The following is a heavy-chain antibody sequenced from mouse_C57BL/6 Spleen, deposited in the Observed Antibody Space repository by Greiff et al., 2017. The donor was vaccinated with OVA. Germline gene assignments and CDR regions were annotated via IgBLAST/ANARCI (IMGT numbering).Heavy chain of an antibody. CDR2: IHPNSGST. V-gene: IGHV1-64*01. D-gene: IGHD2-3*01. CDR3: ARYDGYSYAMDY. CDR1: GYIFTSYW. Sequence: VQLQQPGAELVKPGASVKLSCKASGYIFTSYWMHWVKQRPGQGLEWIGMIHPNSGSTNYNEKFKSKATLTVDKSSSTAYMQLSSLTSEDSAVYYCARYDGYSYAMDYWGQGTSVTVSS. J-gene: IGHJ4*01.